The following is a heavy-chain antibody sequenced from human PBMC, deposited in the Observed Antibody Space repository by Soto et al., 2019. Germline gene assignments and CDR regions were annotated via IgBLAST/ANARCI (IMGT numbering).Heavy chain of an antibody. D-gene: IGHD6-19*01. J-gene: IGHJ4*02. CDR3: ARDTGYSSGWYFY. Sequence: SVKVSCKASGGTFSSYAISWVRQAPGQGLEWMGGIIPIFGTANYAQKFQGRVTITADESTSTAYMELSSLRSEDTAVYYCARDTGYSSGWYFYWGQGTLVTVSS. V-gene: IGHV1-69*13. CDR1: GGTFSSYA. CDR2: IIPIFGTA.